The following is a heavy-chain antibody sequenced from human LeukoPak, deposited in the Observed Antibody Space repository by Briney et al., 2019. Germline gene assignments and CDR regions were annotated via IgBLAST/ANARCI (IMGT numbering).Heavy chain of an antibody. V-gene: IGHV1-69*13. D-gene: IGHD3-22*01. CDR2: IIPIFGTA. CDR1: GGTFSSYA. Sequence: AASVKVSCKASGGTFSSYAISWVRQAPGQGLEWMGGIIPIFGTANYAQKFQGRVTITADESTSTAYMELSSLRSEDTAVYYCARRLTTYYYDSSGYPFDYWGQGTLVTVSS. CDR3: ARRLTTYYYDSSGYPFDY. J-gene: IGHJ4*02.